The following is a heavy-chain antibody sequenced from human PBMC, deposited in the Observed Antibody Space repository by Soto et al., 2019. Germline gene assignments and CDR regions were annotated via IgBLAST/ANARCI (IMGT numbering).Heavy chain of an antibody. CDR3: AVGDHYYDSSGYDFDY. CDR1: GGTFSSYI. D-gene: IGHD3-22*01. J-gene: IGHJ4*02. Sequence: QVQLVQSGAEVKKPGSSVKVSCKASGGTFSSYIIAWVRQAPGQGFEWMGGVIPLFNTSNYARKFQGRVTITADESTSTAYMELSSLTSDDTAVFYCAVGDHYYDSSGYDFDYWGQGTLVTVSS. V-gene: IGHV1-69*01. CDR2: VIPLFNTS.